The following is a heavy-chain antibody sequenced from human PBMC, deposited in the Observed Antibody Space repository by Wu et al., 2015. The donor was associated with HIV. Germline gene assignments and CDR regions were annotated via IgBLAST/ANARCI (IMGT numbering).Heavy chain of an antibody. J-gene: IGHJ3*02. CDR1: GGTFGTFP. CDR3: ARDLGNDVFDI. V-gene: IGHV1-69*11. Sequence: QVQLVQSGVEVKKPGASVKVSCKTSGGTFGTFPINWVRQAPGQGLEWMGRIIPIVQTADYAQRFQGRVTITADESTSTAYMELSSLRSEDTAVYYCARDLGNDVFDIWGQGTMVTVSS. D-gene: IGHD1-26*01. CDR2: IIPIVQTA.